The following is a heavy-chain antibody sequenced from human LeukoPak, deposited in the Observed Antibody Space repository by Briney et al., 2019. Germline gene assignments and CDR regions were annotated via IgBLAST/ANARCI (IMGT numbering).Heavy chain of an antibody. V-gene: IGHV3-21*01. D-gene: IGHD6-19*01. Sequence: GGSLRLSCAPSGFTFSSYSIDWVRQAPGKGREWVSSISSSSSYIYYADSVKGRFTISRDTAKNSLYLQMNSLRAEDTAVYYCARPGADTYAPLDFWGQGPLVTVSS. J-gene: IGHJ4*02. CDR3: ARPGADTYAPLDF. CDR1: GFTFSSYS. CDR2: ISSSSSYI.